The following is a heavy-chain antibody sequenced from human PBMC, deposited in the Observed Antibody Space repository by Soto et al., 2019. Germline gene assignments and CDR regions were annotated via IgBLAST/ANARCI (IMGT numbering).Heavy chain of an antibody. CDR3: AREGIAAALDY. J-gene: IGHJ4*02. CDR1: GFTFSSYS. V-gene: IGHV3-21*01. CDR2: ISSSSSYI. Sequence: EVQLVESGGGLVKPGGSLRLSCAASGFTFSSYSMNWVRQAPGKGLGWVSSISSSSSYIYYADSVKCRFTISRDNAKNSLYLQVNSLRAEDTAVYYCAREGIAAALDYWGQGTLVTVSS. D-gene: IGHD6-13*01.